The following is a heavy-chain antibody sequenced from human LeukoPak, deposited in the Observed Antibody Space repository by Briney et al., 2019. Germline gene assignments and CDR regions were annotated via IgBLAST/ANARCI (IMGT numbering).Heavy chain of an antibody. CDR2: IIGSGSST. D-gene: IGHD6-13*01. Sequence: PGGSLTLSCAASGFTFSSYAMSWVRQAPGKGLEWVSAIIGSGSSTYYGDSVKGRFTISRDNSKNTLFLQMNSLRAEDTAVYYCAKDRAQQLVLDFWGQGTLVTVSS. CDR1: GFTFSSYA. V-gene: IGHV3-23*01. CDR3: AKDRAQQLVLDF. J-gene: IGHJ4*02.